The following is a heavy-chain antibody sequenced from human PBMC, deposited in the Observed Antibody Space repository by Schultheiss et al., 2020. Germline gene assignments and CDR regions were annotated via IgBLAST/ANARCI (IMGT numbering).Heavy chain of an antibody. D-gene: IGHD3-10*01. CDR2: IYYSGST. J-gene: IGHJ5*02. V-gene: IGHV4-31*03. CDR1: GGSISSGGYY. CDR3: ARLLWFGANWFDP. Sequence: SQTLSLTCTVSGGSISSGGYYWSWIRQHPGKGLEWIGYIYYSGSTYYNPSLKSRVTISVDTSKNQFSPKLSSVTAADTAVYYCARLLWFGANWFDPWGQGTLVTVSS.